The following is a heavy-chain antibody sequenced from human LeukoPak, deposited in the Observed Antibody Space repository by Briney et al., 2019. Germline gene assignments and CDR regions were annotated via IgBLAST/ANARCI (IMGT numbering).Heavy chain of an antibody. CDR2: INPNSGGT. CDR3: ARGHVDTATGFDP. Sequence: GASVKVSYKASGYTFTGYYMHWVRQAPGQGLEWMGWINPNSGGTNYAQKFQGRVTMTRDTSISTAYMELSRLRSDDTAVYYCARGHVDTATGFDPWGQGTLVTVSS. V-gene: IGHV1-2*02. J-gene: IGHJ5*02. CDR1: GYTFTGYY. D-gene: IGHD5-18*01.